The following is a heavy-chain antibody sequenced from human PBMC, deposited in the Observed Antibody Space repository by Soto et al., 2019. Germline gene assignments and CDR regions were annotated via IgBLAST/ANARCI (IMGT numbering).Heavy chain of an antibody. D-gene: IGHD3-3*01. Sequence: SETLSLTCTVSGGSVSSGSYYWSWIRQPPGKGLEYIGYLYYSGSTNYNPSLKSRVTISVDTPKNQFSLKLTSVAAADTAIYYCARGQAFWTGYYRMPYYFDYWGQGTLVTVSS. CDR2: LYYSGST. J-gene: IGHJ4*02. CDR3: ARGQAFWTGYYRMPYYFDY. V-gene: IGHV4-61*01. CDR1: GGSVSSGSYY.